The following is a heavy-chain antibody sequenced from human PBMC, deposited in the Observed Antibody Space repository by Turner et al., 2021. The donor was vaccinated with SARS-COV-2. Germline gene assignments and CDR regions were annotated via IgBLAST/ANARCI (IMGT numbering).Heavy chain of an antibody. V-gene: IGHV3-11*04. CDR2: INSTGYII. CDR1: GFSLSDYY. Sequence: HLVESGGGLVKPGGSLTLSCVSSGFSLSDYYMSWVRQAPGKGLELLSYINSTGYIINSADSVKCRFTVSRDNAKNSLSLVMDSLRAEDTAVYYCARDGGDQSGGAFDIWGQGTMVTGSS. J-gene: IGHJ3*02. D-gene: IGHD2-21*01. CDR3: ARDGGDQSGGAFDI.